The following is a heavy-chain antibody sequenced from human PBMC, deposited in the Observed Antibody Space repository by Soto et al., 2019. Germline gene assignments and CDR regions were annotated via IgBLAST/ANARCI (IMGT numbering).Heavy chain of an antibody. V-gene: IGHV4-34*01. J-gene: IGHJ6*03. D-gene: IGHD3-3*01. CDR3: ARVFSDPTSSNNYDFTHYYYYYYMDV. CDR2: INHSGST. Sequence: SETLSLTCAVYGGSFSGYYWSWIRQPPGKGLEWIGEINHSGSTNYNPSLKSRVTISVDTSKNQFSLKLSSVTAADTAVYYCARVFSDPTSSNNYDFTHYYYYYYMDVWGKGTTVTVSS. CDR1: GGSFSGYY.